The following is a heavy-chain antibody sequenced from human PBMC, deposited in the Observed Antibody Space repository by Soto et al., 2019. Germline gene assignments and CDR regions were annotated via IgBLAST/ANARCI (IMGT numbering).Heavy chain of an antibody. J-gene: IGHJ4*02. CDR3: ARRGYDTNGYNYDFDF. Sequence: EVQLVQSGAEVKKPGESLKISCKVSGYKFTTYWIGWVRQMPGKGLEWMGVIYPGDSDTRYGPSFQGQVTISADKSISTAYLQWDSLRASDSAMCYCARRGYDTNGYNYDFDFWGQGTLVTVSS. CDR1: GYKFTTYW. CDR2: IYPGDSDT. D-gene: IGHD3-22*01. V-gene: IGHV5-51*01.